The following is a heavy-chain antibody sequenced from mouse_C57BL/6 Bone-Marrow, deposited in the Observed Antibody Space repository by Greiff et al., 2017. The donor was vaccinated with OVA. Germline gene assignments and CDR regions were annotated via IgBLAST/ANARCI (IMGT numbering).Heavy chain of an antibody. CDR2: INPNNGGT. Sequence: EVQLQQSGPELVKPGASVKMSCKASGYTFTDYNMHWVKQSHGKSLEWIGYINPNNGGTSSNQKFKGKATLTVNKSSSTAYMELRSLTSEDSAVYYCAKDSNYVFAYWGQGTLVTVSA. D-gene: IGHD2-5*01. CDR1: GYTFTDYN. V-gene: IGHV1-22*01. J-gene: IGHJ3*01. CDR3: AKDSNYVFAY.